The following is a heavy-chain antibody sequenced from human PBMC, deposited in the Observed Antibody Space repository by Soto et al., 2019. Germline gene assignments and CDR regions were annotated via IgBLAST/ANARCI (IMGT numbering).Heavy chain of an antibody. Sequence: XGSLIRSWAASGFTFRSFTMNLVRQARGKGLEWVSTISSNSAYIYYTDALRGRFTISRDNAKNSLHLQMNSLRAEDTAVYYCTRDASRDSSARGWFDPWGPGTLVTVSS. CDR3: TRDASRDSSARGWFDP. CDR1: GFTFRSFT. V-gene: IGHV3-21*01. D-gene: IGHD6-13*01. CDR2: ISSNSAYI. J-gene: IGHJ5*02.